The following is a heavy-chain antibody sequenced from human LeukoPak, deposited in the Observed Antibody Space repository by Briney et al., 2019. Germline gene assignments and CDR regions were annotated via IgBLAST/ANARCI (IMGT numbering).Heavy chain of an antibody. J-gene: IGHJ4*02. Sequence: GGSLRLSCAASGFSFIDYYMSWIRQAPGKGLEWVSYMDDSGRIIYYGGSVKGRFTISRDNARNSLFLQMNRLTAEETAVYFCARVRRAAADSLRYFDYWGQGTLVTVSS. V-gene: IGHV3-11*04. CDR2: MDDSGRII. CDR3: ARVRRAAADSLRYFDY. CDR1: GFSFIDYY. D-gene: IGHD6-13*01.